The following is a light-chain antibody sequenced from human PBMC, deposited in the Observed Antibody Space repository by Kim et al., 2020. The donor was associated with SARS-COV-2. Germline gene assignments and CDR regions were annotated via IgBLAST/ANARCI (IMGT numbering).Light chain of an antibody. Sequence: ATITCKSSQSVLYRSNNKNHLAGYQQKPGQPPKLLVYWESTRESGVPDRFSGSGSGRDYTLTISSLQAEDVAVYYCQQYFTTPPTFGGGTKVDIK. V-gene: IGKV4-1*01. CDR3: QQYFTTPPT. CDR1: QSVLYRSNNKNH. CDR2: WES. J-gene: IGKJ4*01.